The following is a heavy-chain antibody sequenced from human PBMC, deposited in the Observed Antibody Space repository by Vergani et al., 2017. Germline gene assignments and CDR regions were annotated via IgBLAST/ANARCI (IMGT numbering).Heavy chain of an antibody. Sequence: EVQLLESGGGLVQPGGSLRLSCAASGFTFSSYAMSWVRQAPGKGLEWVSAISGSGGSTYYADSVKGRFTISRDNSKNTLYLQMNSLRAEDTAVYYCAREQGYYYDSSGYYVRLNWFDPWGQGTLVTVSS. V-gene: IGHV3-23*01. CDR3: AREQGYYYDSSGYYVRLNWFDP. J-gene: IGHJ5*02. D-gene: IGHD3-22*01. CDR1: GFTFSSYA. CDR2: ISGSGGST.